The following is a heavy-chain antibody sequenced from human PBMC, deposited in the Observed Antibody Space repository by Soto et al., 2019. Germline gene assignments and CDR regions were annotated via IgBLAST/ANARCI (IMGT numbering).Heavy chain of an antibody. CDR2: IYYSGST. Sequence: SETLSLTCTVSGGSISSGGYYWSWIRQHPGKGLEWIGYIYYSGSTYYNPSLKSRVTISVDTSKNQFSLKLSSVTAADTAVYYCARVADDYGDYPYSSPQIGPPYYFDYWGQGTLVTVSS. CDR1: GGSISSGGYY. V-gene: IGHV4-31*03. CDR3: ARVADDYGDYPYSSPQIGPPYYFDY. D-gene: IGHD4-17*01. J-gene: IGHJ4*02.